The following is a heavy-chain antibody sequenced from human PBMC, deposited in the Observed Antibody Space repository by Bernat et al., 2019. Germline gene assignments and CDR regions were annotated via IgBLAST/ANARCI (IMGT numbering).Heavy chain of an antibody. CDR3: AKDWYSGYSDY. CDR1: GFTLSSYV. V-gene: IGHV3-23*01. D-gene: IGHD1-26*01. Sequence: EVQLLESGGGLVQPGGSLRLSCAASGFTLSSYVMSWVRQAPGKGLEWVSVISGTGGSTYYADSVKGRFTISRDNSKNTLYLQMNSLRAEDTAVYYCAKDWYSGYSDYWGQGTRVTVSS. CDR2: ISGTGGST. J-gene: IGHJ4*02.